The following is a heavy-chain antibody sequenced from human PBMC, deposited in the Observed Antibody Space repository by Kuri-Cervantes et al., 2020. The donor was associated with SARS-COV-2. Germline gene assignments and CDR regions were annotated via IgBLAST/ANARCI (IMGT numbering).Heavy chain of an antibody. V-gene: IGHV4-38-2*02. J-gene: IGHJ4*02. CDR3: ARDSYYDTPVDY. Sequence: SETLSLTCAVYGGSFSGYYWGWIRQPPGKGLEWIGSIYHSGSTFYNPSLKSRVTISVDTSKNQFSLKLSSVTAADTAVYYCARDSYYDTPVDYWGRGTLVTASS. CDR2: IYHSGST. CDR1: GGSFSGYY. D-gene: IGHD3-22*01.